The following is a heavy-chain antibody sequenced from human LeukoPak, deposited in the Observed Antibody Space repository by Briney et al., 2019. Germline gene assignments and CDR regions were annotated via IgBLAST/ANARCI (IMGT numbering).Heavy chain of an antibody. CDR2: IIPIFGIA. J-gene: IGHJ6*02. CDR1: GGTFSSYA. V-gene: IGHV1-69*04. D-gene: IGHD2-21*02. Sequence: SVKVSCKASGGTFSSYAISWVRQAPGQGLEWMGRIIPIFGIANYAQKFQGRVTITADKSTSTAYMELSSLRSEDTAVYYCARDLCGGDCSSQKPHYYYYCMDVWGQGTTVTVSS. CDR3: ARDLCGGDCSSQKPHYYYYCMDV.